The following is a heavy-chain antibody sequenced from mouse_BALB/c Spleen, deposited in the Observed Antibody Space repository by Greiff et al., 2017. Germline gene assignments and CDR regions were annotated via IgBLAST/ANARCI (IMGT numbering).Heavy chain of an antibody. J-gene: IGHJ3*01. Sequence: QVQLQQSGAELAKPGASVKISCKASGYTFTSYWMHWVKQRPGQGLEWIGVIDPSDSYTSYNQKFKGKATLTVDTSSSTAYMQLSSLTSEDSAVYYCTRRGGRYDWFAYWGQGTLVTVSA. CDR3: TRRGGRYDWFAY. D-gene: IGHD2-14*01. CDR2: IDPSDSYT. V-gene: IGHV1S127*01. CDR1: GYTFTSYW.